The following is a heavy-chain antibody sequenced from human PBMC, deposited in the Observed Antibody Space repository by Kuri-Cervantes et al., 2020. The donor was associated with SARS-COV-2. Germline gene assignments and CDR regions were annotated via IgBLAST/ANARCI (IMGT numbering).Heavy chain of an antibody. D-gene: IGHD6-6*01. CDR1: GGSISSSNW. CDR2: IYHSGST. CDR3: ARTYSSSSLFYDY. Sequence: SCAVSGGSISSSNWWSWVRQPPGKELEWIGEIYHSGSTNYNPSLKSRVTISVDKSKNQFSLKLSSVTAADTAVYYCARTYSSSSLFYDYWGQGTLVTVSS. V-gene: IGHV4-4*02. J-gene: IGHJ4*02.